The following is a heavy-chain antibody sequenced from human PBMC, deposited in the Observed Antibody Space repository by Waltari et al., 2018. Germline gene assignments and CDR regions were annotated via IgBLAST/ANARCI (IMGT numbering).Heavy chain of an antibody. CDR2: FDPEDAET. CDR3: AAKEAWGNRAFDY. D-gene: IGHD7-27*01. V-gene: IGHV1-24*01. CDR1: GYSPTGLS. J-gene: IGHJ4*02. Sequence: QVQLVQSGAEVKKPGASVRISCKISGYSPTGLSVHWVRQAPGKGLEWMGGFDPEDAETIVAQRFQGRVTMTEETSPETAYMELSSLSSEDTAVYFCAAKEAWGNRAFDYWGQGTLVTVSS.